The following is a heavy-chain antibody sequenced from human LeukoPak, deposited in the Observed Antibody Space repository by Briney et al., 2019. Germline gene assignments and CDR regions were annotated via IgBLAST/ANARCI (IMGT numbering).Heavy chain of an antibody. CDR2: IKPDGSEK. D-gene: IGHD4-17*01. J-gene: IGHJ4*02. Sequence: GGSLRVSCAASGFTFSSYWMDWVRQAPGKGLEWVANIKPDGSEKYYVDSVKGRFTISRDNAKNSLYLQMNSLRVEDTAVYYCARDKYGAYFDSWGQGTLVTVSS. V-gene: IGHV3-7*04. CDR3: ARDKYGAYFDS. CDR1: GFTFSSYW.